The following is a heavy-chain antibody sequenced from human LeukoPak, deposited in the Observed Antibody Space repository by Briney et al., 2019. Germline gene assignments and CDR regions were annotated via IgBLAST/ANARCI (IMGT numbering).Heavy chain of an antibody. CDR3: AKDREAVAGDY. Sequence: GGSLRLSCAASGFTLSSYGMHWVRQAPGKGLEGVAVISYDGSNKYYADSVKGRFTISRDNSKNTLYLQMNSLRAEDTAVYYCAKDREAVAGDYWGQGTLVTVSS. D-gene: IGHD6-19*01. CDR1: GFTLSSYG. CDR2: ISYDGSNK. V-gene: IGHV3-30*18. J-gene: IGHJ4*02.